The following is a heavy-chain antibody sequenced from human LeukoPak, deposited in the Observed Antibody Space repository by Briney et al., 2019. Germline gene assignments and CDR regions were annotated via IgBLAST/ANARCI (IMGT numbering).Heavy chain of an antibody. CDR1: GGPISRGGYY. J-gene: IGHJ4*02. CDR2: IYFSRST. CDR3: ARGDSSTFDY. V-gene: IGHV4-31*03. Sequence: RSETLSLTCTVSGGPISRGGYYWSWIRQHPGKGLEWIGYIYFSRSTSYNPSLKSRFTISVDTAKTQFSLKLSSVPAADTAVYYCARGDSSTFDYWGQGTLVTVSS. D-gene: IGHD2-2*01.